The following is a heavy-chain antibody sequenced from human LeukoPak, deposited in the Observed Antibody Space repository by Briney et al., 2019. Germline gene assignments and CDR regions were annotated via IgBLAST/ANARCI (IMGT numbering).Heavy chain of an antibody. CDR3: AKADLTTADRDAFDI. J-gene: IGHJ3*02. Sequence: GGSLRLSCAGSGFTFSGYDMNWVRQAPGKGLEWVSAITGSGATTYYADSVKGRFTISRDNSKNTLYLQMNSLRVEDTAVYYCAKADLTTADRDAFDIWGQGTVVTVSS. CDR1: GFTFSGYD. CDR2: ITGSGATT. V-gene: IGHV3-23*01. D-gene: IGHD2-21*02.